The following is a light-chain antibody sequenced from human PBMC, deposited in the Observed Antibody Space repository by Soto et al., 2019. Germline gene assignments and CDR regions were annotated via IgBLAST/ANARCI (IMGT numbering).Light chain of an antibody. CDR2: SNN. Sequence: QSVLTQPPSASGTPGQRVTISCSGSSSNIGSNTVNWYQHLPGTAPKLLIYSNNQRPSGVPDRFSGSKSGTSASLAISGLQSEDEADYYCAAWDDSLNGQWVFGGGTKLTVL. CDR1: SSNIGSNT. J-gene: IGLJ3*02. V-gene: IGLV1-44*01. CDR3: AAWDDSLNGQWV.